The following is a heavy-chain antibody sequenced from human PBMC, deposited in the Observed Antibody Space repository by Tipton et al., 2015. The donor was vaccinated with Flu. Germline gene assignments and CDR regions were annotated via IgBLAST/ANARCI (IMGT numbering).Heavy chain of an antibody. V-gene: IGHV4-38-2*02. CDR2: IYHSVST. J-gene: IGHJ4*02. Sequence: TLSLTCTVSGYSISSGFYWGWIRQPPGKGLEWIGNIYHSVSTFYNPSLKSRVTISVDTSKNQSSLKLGSVTAADTAVYYCAGGDGYNFDYWGQGTLVTVSS. CDR3: AGGDGYNFDY. CDR1: GYSISSGFY. D-gene: IGHD5-24*01.